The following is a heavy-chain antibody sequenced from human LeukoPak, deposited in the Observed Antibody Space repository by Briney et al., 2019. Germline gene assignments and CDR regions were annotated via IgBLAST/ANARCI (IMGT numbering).Heavy chain of an antibody. J-gene: IGHJ1*01. V-gene: IGHV3-48*03. Sequence: GGSLRLSCAASGFTFSSYEMNWVRQAPGKGLEWVSYIDYSGNSIYYADSVKRRFTISRDNAKHSLHLQMNRLRAEDTALYYCARAAVVACTLPAYWGQGTLVTVSS. CDR2: IDYSGNSI. CDR3: ARAAVVACTLPAY. D-gene: IGHD2-15*01. CDR1: GFTFSSYE.